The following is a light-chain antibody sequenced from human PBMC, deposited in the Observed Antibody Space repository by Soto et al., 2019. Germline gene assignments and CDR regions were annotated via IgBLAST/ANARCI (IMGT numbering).Light chain of an antibody. Sequence: EIVMTQSPATLSVSPGERATLSCRPSQSVSSNLAWYQQKPGQTPKLLIYVPSTRATGIPARFSGSGSGTEFTLTISSLQSEDFAVYYCQQYNVWPLTFGGGTKVEFK. V-gene: IGKV3-15*01. CDR2: VPS. J-gene: IGKJ4*01. CDR3: QQYNVWPLT. CDR1: QSVSSN.